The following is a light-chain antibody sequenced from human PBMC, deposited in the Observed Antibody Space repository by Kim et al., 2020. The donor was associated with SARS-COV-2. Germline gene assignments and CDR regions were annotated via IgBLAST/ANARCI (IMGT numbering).Light chain of an antibody. CDR3: SSYAGINNLV. CDR1: SSDVGGYNY. J-gene: IGLJ3*02. V-gene: IGLV2-8*01. CDR2: EVS. Sequence: GQSVTISFTGTSSDVGGYNYVSWYQQHPGKAPKLMIYEVSKRPAGVPDRFSGSKSGNTASLTVSGLQAEDEADYYCSSYAGINNLVFGGGTQLTVL.